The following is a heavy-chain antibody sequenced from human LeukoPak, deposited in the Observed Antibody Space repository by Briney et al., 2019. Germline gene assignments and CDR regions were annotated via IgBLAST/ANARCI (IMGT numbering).Heavy chain of an antibody. J-gene: IGHJ4*02. CDR3: ARSSSSWYFDY. V-gene: IGHV4-59*01. Sequence: SETLSLTCTVSGGSISSYYWSWIRQPPGEGLEWIGYIYYSGSTNYSPSLKSRVTISVDTSKNQFSLKLSSVTAADTAVYYCARSSSSWYFDYWGQGTLVTVSS. CDR2: IYYSGST. CDR1: GGSISSYY. D-gene: IGHD6-13*01.